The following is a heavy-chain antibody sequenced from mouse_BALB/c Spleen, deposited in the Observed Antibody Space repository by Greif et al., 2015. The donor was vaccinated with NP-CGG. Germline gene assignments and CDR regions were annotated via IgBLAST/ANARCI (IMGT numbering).Heavy chain of an antibody. CDR3: ARRTGTEAMDY. Sequence: QVQLQQPGPELVKPGASVKISCKASGYTFTDYYINWVNQKPGQGLEWIGWIYPGSGNTKYNEKFKGKATSTVDTSSSTAYMQFSSLTSEDTAVYFCARRTGTEAMDYWGQGTSVTVSS. V-gene: IGHV1-84*02. CDR1: GYTFTDYY. D-gene: IGHD4-1*01. CDR2: IYPGSGNT. J-gene: IGHJ4*01.